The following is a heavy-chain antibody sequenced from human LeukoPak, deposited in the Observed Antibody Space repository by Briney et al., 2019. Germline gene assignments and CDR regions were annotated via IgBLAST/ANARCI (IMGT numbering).Heavy chain of an antibody. J-gene: IGHJ4*02. Sequence: PSETLSLTCAVSGGSFSGYYWSWIRQPPGKGLEWIGEINHSGSTNYNPSLKSRVTISVDTSKNQFSLKLSSVTAADTAVYYCASIGFDYWGQGTLVTVSS. CDR1: GGSFSGYY. CDR3: ASIGFDY. D-gene: IGHD2-21*01. V-gene: IGHV4-34*01. CDR2: INHSGST.